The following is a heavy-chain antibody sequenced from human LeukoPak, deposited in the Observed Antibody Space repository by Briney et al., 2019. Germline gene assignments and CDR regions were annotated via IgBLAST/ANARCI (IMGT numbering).Heavy chain of an antibody. J-gene: IGHJ6*02. Sequence: ASVKVSCKASGYTFTSYDINWVRQATGQGLEWMGWMNPNSGNTGYAQKFQGRVTMTRNTSISTAYMELSSLRSEDTAVYYCARVTTLYDSSGYYRYYYYGMDVWGQGTTVTVSS. CDR3: ARVTTLYDSSGYYRYYYYGMDV. CDR2: MNPNSGNT. V-gene: IGHV1-8*01. D-gene: IGHD3-22*01. CDR1: GYTFTSYD.